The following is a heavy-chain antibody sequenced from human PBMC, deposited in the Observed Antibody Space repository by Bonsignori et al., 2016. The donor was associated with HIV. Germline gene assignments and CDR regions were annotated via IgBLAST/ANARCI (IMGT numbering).Heavy chain of an antibody. CDR3: KTIFHNMGIYFDY. CDR1: GYRLTALT. J-gene: IGHJ4*02. D-gene: IGHD3-9*01. V-gene: IGHV1-24*01. CDR2: FDPEYGET. Sequence: QVQLAQSGAEVKNPGASMKVSCQVSGYRLTALTIHWVRQPPGQGLEWMGGFDPEYGETLYAQNFQGRVSMTEDTSTDTAYMELTSLTSDDTAVYYCKTIFHNMGIYFDYWGQGTLVTVSS.